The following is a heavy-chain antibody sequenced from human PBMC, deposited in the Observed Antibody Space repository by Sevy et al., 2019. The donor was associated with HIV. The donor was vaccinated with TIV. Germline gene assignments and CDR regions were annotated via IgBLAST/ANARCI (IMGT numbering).Heavy chain of an antibody. CDR3: ARVVLYYDANSCDY. Sequence: GGSLRLSCAASGFSFSQYSMNWVRQAPGKGLEWLSYISGTSGTIYYAASVKGRFTISRDNAKNSVYLQMNSLRDEDTAVYYCARVVLYYDANSCDYWGQGALVTVSS. CDR2: ISGTSGTI. J-gene: IGHJ4*02. V-gene: IGHV3-48*02. D-gene: IGHD3-22*01. CDR1: GFSFSQYS.